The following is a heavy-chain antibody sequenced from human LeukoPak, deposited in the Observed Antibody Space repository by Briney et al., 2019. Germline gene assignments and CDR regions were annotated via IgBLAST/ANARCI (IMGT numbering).Heavy chain of an antibody. CDR2: ISYDGSNK. J-gene: IGHJ6*02. CDR1: GFTFSSYG. V-gene: IGHV3-30*18. Sequence: GGSLRLSCAASGFTFSSYGMHWVRQAPGKGLEWVAVISYDGSNKYYADSVKGRFTISKDNSKNTLYLQMNSLRAEDTAVYYCAKALIAVGNYYYYGMDVWGQGTTVTVSS. D-gene: IGHD6-19*01. CDR3: AKALIAVGNYYYYGMDV.